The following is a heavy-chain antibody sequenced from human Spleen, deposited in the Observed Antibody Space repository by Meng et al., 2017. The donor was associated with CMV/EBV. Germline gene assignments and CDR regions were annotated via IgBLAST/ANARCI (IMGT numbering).Heavy chain of an antibody. J-gene: IGHJ3*02. V-gene: IGHV1-2*02. CDR2: INPNSDGT. CDR3: ARRTFGM. CDR1: GYIFTGYY. Sequence: ASVKVSCKASGYIFTGYYMHWVRQAPGQGLEWMGWINPNSDGTNYAQKFQGRVTMTRDTSIKTAYMELRSLTSDDTAVYYCARRTFGMWGQGTMVTVSS.